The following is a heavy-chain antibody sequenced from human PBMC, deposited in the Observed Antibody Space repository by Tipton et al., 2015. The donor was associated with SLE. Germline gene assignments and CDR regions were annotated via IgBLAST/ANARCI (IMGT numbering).Heavy chain of an antibody. CDR3: ARAPGLERSFYYYYYMDV. CDR1: GGSISNRTYH. D-gene: IGHD1-1*01. V-gene: IGHV4-39*07. CDR2: LYYSGTP. J-gene: IGHJ6*03. Sequence: TLSLTCTVSGGSISNRTYHWGWIRQPPGKGLEWIGSLYYSGTPNYNPSLKTRVTISKDTSKNQFSLKLSSVTAADTAVYYCARAPGLERSFYYYYYMDVWDKGTTVTVSS.